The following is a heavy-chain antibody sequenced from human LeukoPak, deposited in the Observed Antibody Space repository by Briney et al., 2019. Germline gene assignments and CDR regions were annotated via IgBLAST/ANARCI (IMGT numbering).Heavy chain of an antibody. V-gene: IGHV1-2*02. CDR1: GYTFTGYY. Sequence: GASVKVSCKASGYTFTGYYMHWVRQAPGQGLEWMGWINPNSGGTNYAQKFQGRVTMTRDTSISTAYMELSSLRSEDTAVYYCARATARGEWLPNYWGQGTLVTVSS. J-gene: IGHJ4*02. D-gene: IGHD6-19*01. CDR3: ARATARGEWLPNY. CDR2: INPNSGGT.